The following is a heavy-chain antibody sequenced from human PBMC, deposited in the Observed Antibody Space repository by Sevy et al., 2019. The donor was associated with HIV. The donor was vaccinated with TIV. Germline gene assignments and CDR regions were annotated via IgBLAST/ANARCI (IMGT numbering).Heavy chain of an antibody. CDR2: FDPEDGET. CDR1: GYTLTELS. V-gene: IGHV1-24*01. Sequence: ASVKVSCKVSGYTLTELSMHWVRQAPGKGLEWMGGFDPEDGETIYAQKFQGRVTMTEDTSTDTAYMELSSLRSEDTAVYYCATDSSGYYRYYFDYWGQRTLVTVSS. D-gene: IGHD3-22*01. CDR3: ATDSSGYYRYYFDY. J-gene: IGHJ4*02.